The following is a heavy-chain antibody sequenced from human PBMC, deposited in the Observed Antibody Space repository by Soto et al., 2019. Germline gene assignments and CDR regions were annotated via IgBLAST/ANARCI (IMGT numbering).Heavy chain of an antibody. Sequence: VQLQESGPGLVKPSETLSLICTVSGGSISSDYLSWIRQPAGKGLEWIGRVYTSGYSNSNPSLKSRVTKSVDTSKKQFSLNLSSVTAAETAVYYCAREPTTAGTVNWFDPWCQGTVVTVSS. V-gene: IGHV4-4*07. CDR2: VYTSGYS. CDR1: GGSISSDY. D-gene: IGHD6-13*01. CDR3: AREPTTAGTVNWFDP. J-gene: IGHJ5*02.